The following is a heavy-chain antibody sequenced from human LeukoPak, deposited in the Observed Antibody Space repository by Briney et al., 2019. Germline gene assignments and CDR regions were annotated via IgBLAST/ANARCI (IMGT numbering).Heavy chain of an antibody. CDR3: ARGPRRVAVTGAGDY. Sequence: ASVKVPCKASGYSFTSYGVYWMRPAPGQGLEWMGWISAYNGNTNYAQNLQGRVTLTTDTSTATAFMDLRSLTSDDTAVYYCARGPRRVAVTGAGDYWGQGTLVTVSS. CDR1: GYSFTSYG. D-gene: IGHD6-19*01. V-gene: IGHV1-18*01. CDR2: ISAYNGNT. J-gene: IGHJ4*02.